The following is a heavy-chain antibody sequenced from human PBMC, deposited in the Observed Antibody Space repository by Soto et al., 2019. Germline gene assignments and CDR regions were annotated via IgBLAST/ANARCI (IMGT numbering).Heavy chain of an antibody. V-gene: IGHV4-39*01. Sequence: SETLSLTFIVSGESISSSSYYWGWIRQPPGKGLEWIGSIYYSGRTYYNPSFKSRFTISIDTSKNQFSLKLSSVTATDTAVYYCARQRTTVVTQAYFDHWGQGALVTVSS. CDR1: GESISSSSYY. D-gene: IGHD2-21*02. J-gene: IGHJ4*02. CDR2: IYYSGRT. CDR3: ARQRTTVVTQAYFDH.